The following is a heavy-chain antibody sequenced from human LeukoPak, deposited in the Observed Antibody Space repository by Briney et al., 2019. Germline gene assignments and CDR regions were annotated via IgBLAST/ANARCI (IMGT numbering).Heavy chain of an antibody. CDR1: GGSISSINW. CDR3: ARLRSGYDFFFDY. J-gene: IGHJ4*02. CDR2: IFHSGST. V-gene: IGHV4-4*02. Sequence: SETLSLTCAVSGGSISSINWWSWVRQPPGKGLEWIGEIFHSGSTNYNPSLKSRVTISVDKSKNQFSLKLSSVTAADTAVYYCARLRSGYDFFFDYWGQGTLVTVSS. D-gene: IGHD5-12*01.